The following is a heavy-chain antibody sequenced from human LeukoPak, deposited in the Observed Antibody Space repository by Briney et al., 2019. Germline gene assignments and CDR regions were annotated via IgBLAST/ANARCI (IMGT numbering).Heavy chain of an antibody. CDR2: IIPIFGTA. D-gene: IGHD3-22*01. CDR1: GGTFSSYA. CDR3: ARDYYDSSGYYSCSGY. V-gene: IGHV1-69*13. Sequence: SVKASCKASGGTFSSYAISWVRQAPGQGLEWMGGIIPIFGTANYAQKFQGRVTITADESTSTAYMELSSLRSEDTAVYYCARDYYDSSGYYSCSGYWGQGTLVTVSS. J-gene: IGHJ4*02.